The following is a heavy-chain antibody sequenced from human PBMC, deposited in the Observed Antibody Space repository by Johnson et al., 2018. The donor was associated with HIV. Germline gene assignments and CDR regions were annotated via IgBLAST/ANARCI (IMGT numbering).Heavy chain of an antibody. CDR3: ARGITMIAVVKGDAFDI. CDR2: ISYDGSNK. V-gene: IGHV3-30-3*01. D-gene: IGHD3-22*01. J-gene: IGHJ3*02. CDR1: GFTFNSYA. Sequence: VQLVESGGGVVQPGRSLRLFCAASGFTFNSYAMHWVRQAPGKGLEWVAVISYDGSNKYYADSVKGRFTISRDNSKNTVYLQMNSLRTEDTAVYYCARGITMIAVVKGDAFDIWGQGTMVTVSS.